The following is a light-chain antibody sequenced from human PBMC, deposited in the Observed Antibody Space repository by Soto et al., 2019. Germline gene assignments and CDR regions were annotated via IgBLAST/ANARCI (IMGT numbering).Light chain of an antibody. CDR3: SSYSSTNILSYV. Sequence: QSVLTQPASVSGSPGQSITISCTGTSNDVGGYKYVSWYQQHPGTAPKLIMFEVSNRPSGVSNRFSGSKSANTASLTISGLQAQDEADYYCSSYSSTNILSYVFGTGTQLTVL. V-gene: IGLV2-14*03. J-gene: IGLJ1*01. CDR2: EVS. CDR1: SNDVGGYKY.